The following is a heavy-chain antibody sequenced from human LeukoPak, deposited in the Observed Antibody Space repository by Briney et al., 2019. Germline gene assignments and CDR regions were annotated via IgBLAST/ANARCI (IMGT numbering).Heavy chain of an antibody. CDR2: INTDNDIT. V-gene: IGHV1-18*01. J-gene: IGHJ4*02. CDR3: ARRRIYGSGSDY. D-gene: IGHD3-10*01. CDR1: GYTFNSYY. Sequence: ASVKVSCKASGYTFNSYYISWVRQAPGQGLEWMGWINTDNDITNYAQKLQGRVTMTTETSTNTAYMELRSLRSDDTAMYYCARRRIYGSGSDYWGQGTLVTVSS.